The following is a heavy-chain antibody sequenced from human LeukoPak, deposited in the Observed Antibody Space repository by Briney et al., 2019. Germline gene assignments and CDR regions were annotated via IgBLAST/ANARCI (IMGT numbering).Heavy chain of an antibody. CDR2: MNPNSGNT. J-gene: IGHJ4*02. CDR3: ARVDYGDYRVDY. V-gene: IGHV1-8*03. CDR1: GYTFTSYD. D-gene: IGHD4-17*01. Sequence: ASVKVSCKASGYTFTSYDINWVRQATGQGLEWMGWMNPNSGNTGYAQKFQGRVTITRNTSISTAYMELSSLRSEDTAVYYCARVDYGDYRVDYWGQGTLVTVSS.